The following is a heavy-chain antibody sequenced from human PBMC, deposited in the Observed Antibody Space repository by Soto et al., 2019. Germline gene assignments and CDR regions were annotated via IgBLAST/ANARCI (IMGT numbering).Heavy chain of an antibody. J-gene: IGHJ4*02. CDR2: ISAYNGNT. Sequence: APVKVSCKASGYTFTSYAISWVRQAPGQGLEWMGWISAYNGNTNYAQKLQGRVTMTTDTSTSTAYMELRSLRSDDTAVYYCARDRETVVVPAADFDYWGRGTLVTVSS. CDR1: GYTFTSYA. CDR3: ARDRETVVVPAADFDY. D-gene: IGHD2-2*01. V-gene: IGHV1-18*01.